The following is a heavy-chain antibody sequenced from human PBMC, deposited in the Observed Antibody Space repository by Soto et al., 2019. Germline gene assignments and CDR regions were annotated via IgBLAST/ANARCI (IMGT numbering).Heavy chain of an antibody. CDR3: ARTSASGNYYYVMAV. J-gene: IGHJ6*02. Sequence: PGESLKISCKGSGYSFTSYWIGWVRQMPGKGLEWMGIIYPGDSDTRYSPSFQGQVTISADKSISTAYLQWSSLKASDTAMYYCARTSASGNYYYVMAVWGQGTTDTGS. V-gene: IGHV5-51*01. D-gene: IGHD6-13*01. CDR1: GYSFTSYW. CDR2: IYPGDSDT.